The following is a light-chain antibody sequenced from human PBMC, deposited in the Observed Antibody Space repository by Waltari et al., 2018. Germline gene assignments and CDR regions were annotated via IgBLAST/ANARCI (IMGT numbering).Light chain of an antibody. CDR3: VLYLGSGIWV. J-gene: IGLJ3*02. CDR1: PLSVSTTSH. V-gene: IGLV8-61*01. CDR2: KIN. Sequence: QTVVTQEPSLSVSPGGTVPLTCALRPLSVSTTSHARWYQQTPGQAPRTLVYKINIRSSGVPDRFSCSMLGNKAALTITGAQAEDESDYYCVLYLGSGIWVFGGGTKLTVL.